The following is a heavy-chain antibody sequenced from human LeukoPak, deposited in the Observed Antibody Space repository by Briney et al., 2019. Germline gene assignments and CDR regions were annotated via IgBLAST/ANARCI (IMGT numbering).Heavy chain of an antibody. CDR3: ARDLKCSSTSCYAEWFDP. J-gene: IGHJ5*02. CDR2: IIPILGIA. CDR1: GGTFSSYA. Sequence: SVKVPCKASGGTFSSYAISWVRQAPGQGLEWMGRIIPILGIANYAQKFQGRVTITADKSTSTAYMELSSLRSEDTAVYYCARDLKCSSTSCYAEWFDPWGQGTLVTVSS. V-gene: IGHV1-69*04. D-gene: IGHD2-2*01.